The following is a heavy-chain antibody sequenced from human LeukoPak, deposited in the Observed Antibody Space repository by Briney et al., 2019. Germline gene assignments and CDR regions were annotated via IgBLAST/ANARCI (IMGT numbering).Heavy chain of an antibody. CDR2: SSRSHDT. Sequence: GGSLRLSCAASGFTFSSYSMNWVRQAPGKGLEWVSLSSRSHDTHYADSVKGRFTVSRDTSKNTLYLQMNSLRVEDTAIYYCARGIIDWGQGTLVTVSS. CDR3: ARGIID. V-gene: IGHV3-53*01. CDR1: GFTFSSYS. J-gene: IGHJ4*02.